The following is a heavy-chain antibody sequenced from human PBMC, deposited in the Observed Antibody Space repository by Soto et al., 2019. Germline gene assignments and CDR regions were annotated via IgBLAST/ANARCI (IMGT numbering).Heavy chain of an antibody. V-gene: IGHV1-3*01. CDR3: ARLTAAGYRLPLDP. D-gene: IGHD6-13*01. Sequence: ASVKVSCKASGYTFTSYAMHWVRQAPGQRFEWMGWINAGNGNTKYSQKFQGRVTITRDTSASTAYMELSSLRSEDTAVYYCARLTAAGYRLPLDPWGQGTLVTVSS. CDR2: INAGNGNT. J-gene: IGHJ5*02. CDR1: GYTFTSYA.